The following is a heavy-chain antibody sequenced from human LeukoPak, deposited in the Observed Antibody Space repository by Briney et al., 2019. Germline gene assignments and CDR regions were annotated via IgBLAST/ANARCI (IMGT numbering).Heavy chain of an antibody. D-gene: IGHD3-10*01. J-gene: IGHJ4*02. Sequence: PSETLSLTCAVYGGSFSGYCWSWIGQPPGEGLEGIGEINHSGSTNYNPSLKSRVTISADTSKNQFSLKLSSVTAADTAVYYCARSVWFGELGDWGQGTLVTVSS. V-gene: IGHV4-34*01. CDR3: ARSVWFGELGD. CDR1: GGSFSGYC. CDR2: INHSGST.